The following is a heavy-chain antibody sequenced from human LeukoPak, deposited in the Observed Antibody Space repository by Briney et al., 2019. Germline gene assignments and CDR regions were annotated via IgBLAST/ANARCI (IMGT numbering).Heavy chain of an antibody. D-gene: IGHD6-13*01. CDR2: IIGSGGST. CDR3: AKDRVAAAGHFDY. CDR1: GFNFSSYA. V-gene: IGHV3-23*01. Sequence: GGSLRLFCAASGFNFSSYAMSWVRQAPGKGLEWVSAIIGSGGSTYYANSVKGRFTISRDNSKNTLYLQMNSLRAEDTAVYYCAKDRVAAAGHFDYWGQGTLVTVSS. J-gene: IGHJ4*02.